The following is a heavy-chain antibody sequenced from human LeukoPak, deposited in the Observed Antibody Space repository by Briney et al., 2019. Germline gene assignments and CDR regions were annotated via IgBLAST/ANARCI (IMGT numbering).Heavy chain of an antibody. J-gene: IGHJ3*02. CDR1: GGSISSSSYY. D-gene: IGHD2-2*01. CDR3: GLHAPSAAATELDAFDI. V-gene: IGHV4-39*07. CDR2: IYYSGST. Sequence: SETLSLTCTVSGGSISSSSYYWGWIRQPPGKGLEWIGSIYYSGSTYYNPSLKSRVTISVDTSKNQFSLKLSSVTAADTAVYYCGLHAPSAAATELDAFDIWGQGTMVTVSS.